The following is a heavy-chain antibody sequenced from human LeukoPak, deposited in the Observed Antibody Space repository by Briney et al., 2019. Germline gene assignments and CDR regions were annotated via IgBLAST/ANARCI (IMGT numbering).Heavy chain of an antibody. V-gene: IGHV3-21*04. D-gene: IGHD3-10*01. CDR3: ARVTYGSGTYGAFDY. Sequence: SGGSLRLSCAASGFTFSSYAMNWVRQAPGRGLEWVSSISPSGSAIFYAGSVKGRFTISRDNAKNSLYLQMNSLRAEDTAVYYCARVTYGSGTYGAFDYWGQGTLVTVSS. CDR1: GFTFSSYA. J-gene: IGHJ4*02. CDR2: ISPSGSAI.